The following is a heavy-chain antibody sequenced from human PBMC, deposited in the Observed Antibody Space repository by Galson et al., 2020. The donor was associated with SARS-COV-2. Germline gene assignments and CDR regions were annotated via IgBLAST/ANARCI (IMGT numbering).Heavy chain of an antibody. CDR1: GYTLTELS. CDR3: ATHLYQPLLFDDAFDS. J-gene: IGHJ3*02. D-gene: IGHD2-21*02. V-gene: IGHV1-24*01. CDR2: FDPEDGET. Sequence: ASVKVSCKVSGYTLTELSMHWVRQAPGNGLEWMGGFDPEDGETIYAQKFQGRVTMTEDTSTDTAYMELSSLRAEDTAVYYWATHLYQPLLFDDAFDSWGQGKMGTVSS.